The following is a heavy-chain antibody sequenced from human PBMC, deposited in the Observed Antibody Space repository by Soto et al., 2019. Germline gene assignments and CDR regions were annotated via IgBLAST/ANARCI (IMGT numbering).Heavy chain of an antibody. CDR1: GFTFSSYA. J-gene: IGHJ4*02. CDR2: ISGSGGST. D-gene: IGHD4-17*01. V-gene: IGHV3-23*01. Sequence: PGGSLRLSCAASGFTFSSYAMSWVRQAPGKGLEWVSAISGSGGSTYYADSVKGRFTISRDNSKNTLYLQMNSLRAEDTAVYYCAKQRVPYGGPTCDYWGQGTLVTVSS. CDR3: AKQRVPYGGPTCDY.